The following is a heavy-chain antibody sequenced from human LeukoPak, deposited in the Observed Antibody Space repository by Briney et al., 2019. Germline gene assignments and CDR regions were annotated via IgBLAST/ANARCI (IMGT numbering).Heavy chain of an antibody. CDR2: IYHDGNT. D-gene: IGHD5-12*01. J-gene: IGHJ5*02. Sequence: SETLSLTCTVSSGSISTYYWSWIRQPPGKGLEWIGYIYHDGNTNYNPSLKSRVTLSVGTSKNQFSLKLSSVTAADTAVYYCAGIVATPGFDPWGQGTLVTVSS. CDR3: AGIVATPGFDP. CDR1: SGSISTYY. V-gene: IGHV4-59*12.